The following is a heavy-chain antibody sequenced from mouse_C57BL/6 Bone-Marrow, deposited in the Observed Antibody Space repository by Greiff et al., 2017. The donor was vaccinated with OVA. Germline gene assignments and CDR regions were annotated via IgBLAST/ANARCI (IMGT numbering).Heavy chain of an antibody. CDR1: GYTFTSYW. D-gene: IGHD1-1*01. J-gene: IGHJ3*01. CDR3: ARRGCTTVVEFPWFAY. V-gene: IGHV1-64*01. CDR2: IHPNSGST. Sequence: QVQLQQPGAELVKPGASVKLSCKASGYTFTSYWMHWVKQRPGQGLEWIGMIHPNSGSTNYNEKFKSKATLTVDKSSSTAYMQLSSLTSEDSAVYYCARRGCTTVVEFPWFAYWGQGTLVTVSA.